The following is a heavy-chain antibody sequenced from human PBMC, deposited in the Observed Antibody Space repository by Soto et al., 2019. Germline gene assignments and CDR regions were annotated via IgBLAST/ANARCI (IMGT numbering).Heavy chain of an antibody. J-gene: IGHJ5*02. CDR3: ARSNPIYYDFWSGYWFDP. Sequence: SETLSLTCTVSGGSISSYYWSWIRQPPGKGLEWIGYIYYSGSTNYNPSLKSRVTISVDTSKNQFSLKLSSVTAADTAVYYCARSNPIYYDFWSGYWFDPWGQGTLVTVSS. V-gene: IGHV4-59*08. CDR1: GGSISSYY. D-gene: IGHD3-3*01. CDR2: IYYSGST.